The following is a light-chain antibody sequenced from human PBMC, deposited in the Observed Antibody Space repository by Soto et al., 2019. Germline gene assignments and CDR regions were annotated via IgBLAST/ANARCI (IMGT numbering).Light chain of an antibody. CDR1: QSVSSN. J-gene: IGKJ1*01. V-gene: IGKV3-15*01. CDR2: GAS. Sequence: EIWMTQYPVTLSVSPGERATLSCRAGQSVSSNLAWYQQKPGQAPRLLIYGASTRATGIPARFSGSGSGTEFTLTISSLKSEDFAVYYCQQYNNWHPWTFGQGTKVDIK. CDR3: QQYNNWHPWT.